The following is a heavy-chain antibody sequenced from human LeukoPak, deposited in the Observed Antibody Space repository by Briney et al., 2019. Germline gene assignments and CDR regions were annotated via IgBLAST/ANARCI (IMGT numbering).Heavy chain of an antibody. V-gene: IGHV4-4*09. CDR1: GVSISSYY. CDR2: IYTSGST. J-gene: IGHJ5*02. D-gene: IGHD6-13*01. CDR3: ARAPSSWMFDP. Sequence: SETLSLTCTVSGVSISSYYWSWIRQPPGKGLEWIGYIYTSGSTNYNPSLKSRVTISVDTSKNQFSLKLSSVTAAGTAVYYCARAPSSWMFDPWGQGTLVTVSS.